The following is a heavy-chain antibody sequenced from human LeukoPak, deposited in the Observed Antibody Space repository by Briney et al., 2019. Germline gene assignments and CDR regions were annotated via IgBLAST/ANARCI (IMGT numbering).Heavy chain of an antibody. D-gene: IGHD6-13*01. Sequence: ASVKVSCKASGGTFSSYAISWVRQAPGQGLEWMGEIIPIFGTANYAQKFQGRVTITADESTSTAYMELSSLRSEDTAVYYCATYSSSWSGGDFDYWGQGTLVTVSS. J-gene: IGHJ4*02. CDR3: ATYSSSWSGGDFDY. CDR1: GGTFSSYA. CDR2: IIPIFGTA. V-gene: IGHV1-69*13.